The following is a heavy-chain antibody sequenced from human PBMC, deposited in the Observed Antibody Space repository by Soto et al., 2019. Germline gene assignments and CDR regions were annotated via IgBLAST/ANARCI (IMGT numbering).Heavy chain of an antibody. CDR2: INAGNGNT. V-gene: IGHV1-3*01. Sequence: ASVKVACKASGYTFTRYAVHWVRQAKGQRLEWMGWINAGNGNTKYSQKFQGRVTITRDTSASTAYMELSSLRSEDTAVYYCARGKGRYDFWSGSNDYWGQGTLVTVSS. CDR3: ARGKGRYDFWSGSNDY. D-gene: IGHD3-3*01. CDR1: GYTFTRYA. J-gene: IGHJ4*02.